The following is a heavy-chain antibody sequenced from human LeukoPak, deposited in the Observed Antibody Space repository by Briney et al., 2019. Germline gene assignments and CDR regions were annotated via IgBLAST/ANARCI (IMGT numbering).Heavy chain of an antibody. V-gene: IGHV3-30*02. CDR1: GFTFSSYG. Sequence: GGSLRLSCAASGFTFSSYGMHWVRQAPGKGLEWVAFIRYDGSNKYYADSVKGRFTISRDNSKNTLYLQMNSLRAEDTAVYYCAEERYCSGGSCYGTDWGQGTLVTVSS. D-gene: IGHD2-15*01. CDR2: IRYDGSNK. CDR3: AEERYCSGGSCYGTD. J-gene: IGHJ4*02.